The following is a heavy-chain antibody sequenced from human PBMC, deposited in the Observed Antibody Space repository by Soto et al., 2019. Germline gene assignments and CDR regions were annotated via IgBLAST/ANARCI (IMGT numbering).Heavy chain of an antibody. D-gene: IGHD3-3*01. CDR2: ISGSGGST. J-gene: IGHJ6*03. V-gene: IGHV3-23*01. Sequence: EVQLLESGGGLVQPGGSLRLSCAASGFTFSSYAMSWVRQAPGKGLEWVSAISGSGGSTYYADSVKGRFTISRDNSKNTLYLQMSSLRAEDTAVYYCAKNHRITTFGVAPDYYYYMDVWGKGTTDTVSS. CDR1: GFTFSSYA. CDR3: AKNHRITTFGVAPDYYYYMDV.